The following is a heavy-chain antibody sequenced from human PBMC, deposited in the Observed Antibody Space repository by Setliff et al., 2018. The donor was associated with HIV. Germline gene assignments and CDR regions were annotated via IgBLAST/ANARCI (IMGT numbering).Heavy chain of an antibody. D-gene: IGHD6-6*01. CDR1: GGSFSGYY. CDR2: INHVGIT. CDR3: ARSSSSSCRFDY. Sequence: KPSETLSLTCAVHGGSFSGYYWSWIRQSPGKGLEWIGEINHVGITNYNPSLKSRVTISVDTSKNQFSLKLNSVTAADTALYYCARSSSSSCRFDYWGQGTLVTVSS. J-gene: IGHJ4*02. V-gene: IGHV4-34*01.